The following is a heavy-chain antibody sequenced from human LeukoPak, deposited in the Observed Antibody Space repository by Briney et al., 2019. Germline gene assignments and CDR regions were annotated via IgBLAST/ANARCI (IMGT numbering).Heavy chain of an antibody. D-gene: IGHD2-8*02. CDR3: AKAPGGCTGGVCCVDY. V-gene: IGHV3-23*01. CDR2: ISGSGGST. CDR1: GFTFSSYA. J-gene: IGHJ4*02. Sequence: GGSLRLSCAASGFTFSSYAMSWVRQAPGKGLEWVSAISGSGGSTYYADSVKGRFTISRDNSKNTLYLQMNSLRAEDTAVYYCAKAPGGCTGGVCCVDYWGQGTLVTVSS.